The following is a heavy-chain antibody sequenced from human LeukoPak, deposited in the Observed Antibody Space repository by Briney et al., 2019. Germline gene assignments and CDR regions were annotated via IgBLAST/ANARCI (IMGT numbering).Heavy chain of an antibody. CDR3: AKDIFIMGCSGGSCYSGPGSYYYYYGMDV. CDR1: GFTFSSYG. CDR2: ISYHGSNQ. J-gene: IGHJ6*02. Sequence: QAGGSLRLSCAASGFTFSSYGMHWVRQAPGKGLEWVAVISYHGSNQYYADSVKGRFTISRDNSKNTLYLQMNSLRAEDTAVYYCAKDIFIMGCSGGSCYSGPGSYYYYYGMDVWGQGTTVTVSS. D-gene: IGHD2-15*01. V-gene: IGHV3-30*18.